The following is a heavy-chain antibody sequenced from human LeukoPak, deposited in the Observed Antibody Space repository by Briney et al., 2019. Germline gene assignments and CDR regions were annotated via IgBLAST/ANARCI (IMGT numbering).Heavy chain of an antibody. CDR3: AKDPRYYDIFQEGTKDY. CDR1: GFTFSSYA. J-gene: IGHJ4*02. D-gene: IGHD3-9*01. Sequence: GGPLRLSCAASGFTFSSYAMSWVRQAPGKGLEWVSAISCSGGSTYYEDSVKGRFTLSRENSKNPMYLQMNSLRAEDTAVYYCAKDPRYYDIFQEGTKDYWGQGTLVTVSS. CDR2: ISCSGGST. V-gene: IGHV3-23*01.